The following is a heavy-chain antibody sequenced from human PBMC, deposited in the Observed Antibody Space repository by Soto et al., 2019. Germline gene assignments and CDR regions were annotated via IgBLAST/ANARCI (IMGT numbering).Heavy chain of an antibody. CDR1: RGTFSSYA. Sequence: QVQLVQSGAEVKKPGSSVKVSCKASRGTFSSYAISWVRQAPGQGLEWMGGIIPIFGTANYAQKFQGRVTITADESTSTAYMELSSLTSEDTAVYYCARRVKVLRFLDWSNWFDPWGLGTLVTVSS. V-gene: IGHV1-69*01. D-gene: IGHD3-3*01. J-gene: IGHJ5*02. CDR3: ARRVKVLRFLDWSNWFDP. CDR2: IIPIFGTA.